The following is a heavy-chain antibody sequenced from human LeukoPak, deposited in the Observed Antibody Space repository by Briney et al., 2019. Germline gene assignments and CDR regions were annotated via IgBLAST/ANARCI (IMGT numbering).Heavy chain of an antibody. CDR1: GFTFSSYE. J-gene: IGHJ4*02. D-gene: IGHD2-2*02. CDR2: ISSDGSNE. CDR3: ARGTSASCYTAGDY. Sequence: GGSLRLSCAASGFTFSSYEMNWVRQAPGKGLEWVAVISSDGSNEYYTDSVKDRFTISRDNSKNTVFLQMNTLRAEDTAVYYCARGTSASCYTAGDYWGQGTLVTVSS. V-gene: IGHV3-30*03.